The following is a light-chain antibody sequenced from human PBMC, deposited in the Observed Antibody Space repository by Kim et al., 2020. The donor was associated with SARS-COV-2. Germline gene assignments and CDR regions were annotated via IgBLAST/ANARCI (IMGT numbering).Light chain of an antibody. CDR2: AAS. V-gene: IGKV1-27*01. Sequence: APGGDRRTIACRASQGISNYLAWYQQKPGKVPKLLIYAASTLQTGVPARFSGSGSGTDFTLTISSLQPEDVATYYCLKYNSAPRTFGQGTKVDIK. CDR3: LKYNSAPRT. J-gene: IGKJ1*01. CDR1: QGISNY.